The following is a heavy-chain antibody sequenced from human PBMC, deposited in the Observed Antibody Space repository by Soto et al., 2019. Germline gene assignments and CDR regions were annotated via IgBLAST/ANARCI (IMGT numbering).Heavy chain of an antibody. V-gene: IGHV3-21*04. Sequence: GGSVRQSCVDAGFIVSGGSMSCVRQAPRKGLEWVSSISSSSSYIYYADSVKGRFTISRDNAKNSLYLQMNSLRAEDTAVYYCARVLLRYLDDDASDMWGQGTMVTVSS. CDR1: GFIVSGGS. D-gene: IGHD3-9*01. CDR3: ARVLLRYLDDDASDM. CDR2: ISSSSSYI. J-gene: IGHJ3*02.